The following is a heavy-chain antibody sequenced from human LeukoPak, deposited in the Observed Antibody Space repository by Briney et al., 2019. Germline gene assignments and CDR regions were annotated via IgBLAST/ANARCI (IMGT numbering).Heavy chain of an antibody. Sequence: GGSLRLSRAASGFTFSSYWMHWVRQAPGKGLVWVSRIKSGGSSTYYADSVKGRFTISRDNAKNTLYLQMNSLRAEDTAVYYCARDAFGVDKSPFWGQGTLVTVSS. CDR3: ARDAFGVDKSPF. J-gene: IGHJ4*02. CDR1: GFTFSSYW. V-gene: IGHV3-74*01. D-gene: IGHD3-3*01. CDR2: IKSGGSST.